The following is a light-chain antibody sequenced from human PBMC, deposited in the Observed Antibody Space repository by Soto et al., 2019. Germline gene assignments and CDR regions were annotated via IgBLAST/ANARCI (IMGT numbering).Light chain of an antibody. CDR1: QSVSSN. J-gene: IGKJ3*01. CDR3: QQYNSWPAFT. CDR2: CAS. Sequence: EIVMTQSPATLSVSPGERATLSCRASQSVSSNLAWYQQKPGQAPRLLIYCASTRATGIPARFSGSGSGTEFTLTISSLQSEDFAVYYCQQYNSWPAFTFGPGTKVDIK. V-gene: IGKV3-15*01.